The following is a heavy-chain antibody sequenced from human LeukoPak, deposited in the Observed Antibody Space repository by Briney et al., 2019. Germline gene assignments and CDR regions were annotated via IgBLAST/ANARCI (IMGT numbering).Heavy chain of an antibody. Sequence: GGSLRLSRAASGFTFSIYAMSWVRQAPRKGLEWVSAISGSGGSTYYADSVKGRFTISRDNSKNTLYLQMNSLRAEDTAVYYCAKARYRDYGDYAGDAFDIWGQGTMVTVSS. CDR2: ISGSGGST. CDR3: AKARYRDYGDYAGDAFDI. D-gene: IGHD4-17*01. J-gene: IGHJ3*02. CDR1: GFTFSIYA. V-gene: IGHV3-23*01.